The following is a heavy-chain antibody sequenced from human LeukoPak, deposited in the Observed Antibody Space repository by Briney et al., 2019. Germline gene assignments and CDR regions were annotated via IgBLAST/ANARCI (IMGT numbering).Heavy chain of an antibody. CDR3: ARAWLGSGSYSAH. V-gene: IGHV1-8*01. D-gene: IGHD3-10*01. CDR1: GYTFTSYD. Sequence: ASVKVSCKASGYTFTSYDINWVRRATGQGLEWMGWMNPKSGNTGYARKFQGRVTMTRNTSISTAYMELSSLRSEDTAVYYCARAWLGSGSYSAHWGQGTLVTVSS. J-gene: IGHJ4*02. CDR2: MNPKSGNT.